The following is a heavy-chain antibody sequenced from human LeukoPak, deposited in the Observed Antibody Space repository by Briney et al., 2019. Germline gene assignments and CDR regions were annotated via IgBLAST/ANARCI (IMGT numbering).Heavy chain of an antibody. J-gene: IGHJ4*02. D-gene: IGHD4/OR15-4a*01. V-gene: IGHV5-10-1*01. CDR2: IDPSDSYT. CDR3: ARHLFYGDFDY. CDR1: GSTFTSYW. Sequence: PGEPLKISCQGSGSTFTSYWISWVRQLPGKGLEWMGRIDPSDSYTNYSPSFQGHVTISADKSISTAYLQWSSLKASDTAMYYCARHLFYGDFDYWGQGTLVTVSS.